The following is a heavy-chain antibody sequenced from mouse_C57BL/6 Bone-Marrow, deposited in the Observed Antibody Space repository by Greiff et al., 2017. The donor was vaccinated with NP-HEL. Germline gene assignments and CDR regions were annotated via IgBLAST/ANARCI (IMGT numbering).Heavy chain of an antibody. J-gene: IGHJ4*01. CDR1: GYTFTDYE. Sequence: QVQLQQSGAELVRPGASVTLSCTASGYTFTDYEMHWVKQTPVHGLEWIGAIDPETGGTAYNQKFKGKAILTADKSSSTSYMELRSLTSEDSAVYYCTRDGYYPYYAMDYWGQGTSVTVSS. CDR3: TRDGYYPYYAMDY. D-gene: IGHD2-3*01. CDR2: IDPETGGT. V-gene: IGHV1-15*01.